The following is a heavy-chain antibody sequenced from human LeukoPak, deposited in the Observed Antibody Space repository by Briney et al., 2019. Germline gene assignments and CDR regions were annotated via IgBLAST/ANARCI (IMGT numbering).Heavy chain of an antibody. V-gene: IGHV3-21*01. J-gene: IGHJ6*02. CDR1: GFTFSSHY. CDR2: ISSSGSST. Sequence: KPGGSLRLSCAASGFTFSSHYMTWVRQAPGKGLEWVSSISSSGSSTYYADSVRGRFTISRDNAKNSLYLQMNSLRAEDTALYYCARDLPTVTFYFYYGMDLWGQGTTVTVSS. D-gene: IGHD4-17*01. CDR3: ARDLPTVTFYFYYGMDL.